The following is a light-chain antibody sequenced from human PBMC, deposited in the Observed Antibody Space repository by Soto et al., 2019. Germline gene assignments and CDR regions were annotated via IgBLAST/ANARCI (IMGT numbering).Light chain of an antibody. Sequence: QSVLTQPASVSGSPGQSITISCSGSSSDIINYNYVSWYQQHPGQAPKLMIYDVSNRPSGISNRFSGSKSGNTASLTISGLQAEDEADYYCISKTSTSTLLFGGGTQLTVL. CDR1: SSDIINYNY. J-gene: IGLJ2*01. V-gene: IGLV2-14*03. CDR3: ISKTSTSTLL. CDR2: DVS.